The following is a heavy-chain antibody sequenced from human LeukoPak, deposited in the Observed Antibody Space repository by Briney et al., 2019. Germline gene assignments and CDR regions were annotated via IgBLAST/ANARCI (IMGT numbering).Heavy chain of an antibody. V-gene: IGHV4-38-2*02. D-gene: IGHD2-15*01. Sequence: SETLSLTCTVSGYSISSGYYWGWIRQPPGKGLEWIGSIYHSGSTYYNPSLKSRVTISVDTSKNQFSLKLSSVTAADTAVYYCAREVGGDYFVYWGQGTLVTVSS. CDR3: AREVGGDYFVY. J-gene: IGHJ4*02. CDR2: IYHSGST. CDR1: GYSISSGYY.